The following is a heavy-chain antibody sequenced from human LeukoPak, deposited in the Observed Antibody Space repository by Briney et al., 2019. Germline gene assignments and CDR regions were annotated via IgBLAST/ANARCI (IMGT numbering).Heavy chain of an antibody. Sequence: ASVKVSCKASGYTFTSYGISWVRQTPEQGLEWMGWISAYNGNTDYAQKLQGRVTMTTDTSTSTAYMELRSLRSDDTAVYYCATKIPGAYDSSGSYPDYYFDYWGQGTLVTVSS. CDR2: ISAYNGNT. D-gene: IGHD3-22*01. V-gene: IGHV1-18*01. CDR3: ATKIPGAYDSSGSYPDYYFDY. J-gene: IGHJ4*02. CDR1: GYTFTSYG.